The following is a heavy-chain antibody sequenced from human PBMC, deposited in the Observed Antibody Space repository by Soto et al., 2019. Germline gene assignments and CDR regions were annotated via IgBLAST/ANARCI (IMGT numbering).Heavy chain of an antibody. Sequence: SETLSLTCTVSGGSISSGGYYWSWIRQHPGKGLEWIGYIYYSGSTYYNPSLKSRVTISVDTSKNQFSLKLSSVTAADTAVYYCARKAPEAFDIWGQGTMVTVS. J-gene: IGHJ3*02. CDR1: GGSISSGGYY. CDR2: IYYSGST. CDR3: ARKAPEAFDI. V-gene: IGHV4-31*03.